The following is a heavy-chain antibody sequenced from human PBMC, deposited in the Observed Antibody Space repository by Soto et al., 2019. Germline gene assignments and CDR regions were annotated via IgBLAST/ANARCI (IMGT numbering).Heavy chain of an antibody. Sequence: QVQLVQSGAEVKKPGASVTVSCKTSGYTFSSIGISWVRQAPGQGLEWMGWISPHKGDTYYAQRLQGKITMTTDTSTSTAYMELRSLRSDDTAVYFCARDLDGSGSYYTNYWGQGTLVTVSS. CDR2: ISPHKGDT. CDR1: GYTFSSIG. J-gene: IGHJ4*02. V-gene: IGHV1-18*01. CDR3: ARDLDGSGSYYTNY. D-gene: IGHD3-10*01.